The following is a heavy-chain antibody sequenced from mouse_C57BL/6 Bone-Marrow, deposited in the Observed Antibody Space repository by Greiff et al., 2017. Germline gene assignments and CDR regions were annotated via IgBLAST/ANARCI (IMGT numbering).Heavy chain of an antibody. V-gene: IGHV1-19*01. CDR2: INPYNGGT. J-gene: IGHJ2*01. CDR1: GYTFTDYY. Sequence: VQLKESGPVLVKPGASVKMSCKASGYTFTDYYMNWVKQSHGKSLEWIGVINPYNGGTSYNQKFKGKATLTVDKSSSTAYMELNSLTSEDSAVYYGARSTMVTPYYFDYWGQGTTLTVSS. CDR3: ARSTMVTPYYFDY. D-gene: IGHD2-2*01.